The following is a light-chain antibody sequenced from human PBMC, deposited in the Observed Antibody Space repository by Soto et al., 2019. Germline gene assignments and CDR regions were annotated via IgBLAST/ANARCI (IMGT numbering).Light chain of an antibody. CDR2: EGT. V-gene: IGLV2-23*01. J-gene: IGLJ1*01. Sequence: QSALAQPASVSGSPGQSITISCTGTSSDVGAYNSVSWYQQRPHRAPQVIIYEGTQRPSGVSNRFSGSTSGNAASLTISALQTDDEADYFCSSYAYKSTHVCGTGTKV. CDR1: SSDVGAYNS. CDR3: SSYAYKSTHV.